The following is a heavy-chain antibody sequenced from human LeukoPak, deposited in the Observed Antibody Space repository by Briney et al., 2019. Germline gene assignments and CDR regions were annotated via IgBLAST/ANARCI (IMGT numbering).Heavy chain of an antibody. J-gene: IGHJ4*02. Sequence: SGGSLRLSCAASGFTFSSYWMRWVRQVPGKGLVWVSRINSDGSSRSYVDSVMGRFTISRDNAKNTLYLQLDSLRAEDTAVYCCARSRDDYVWENYRYLGLPDYWGQGTLVTVSS. CDR2: INSDGSSR. V-gene: IGHV3-74*01. D-gene: IGHD3-16*02. CDR1: GFTFSSYW. CDR3: ARSRDDYVWENYRYLGLPDY.